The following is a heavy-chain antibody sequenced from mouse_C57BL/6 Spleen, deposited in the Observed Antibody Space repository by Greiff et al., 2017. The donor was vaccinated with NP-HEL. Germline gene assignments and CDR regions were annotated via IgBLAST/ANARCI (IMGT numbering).Heavy chain of an antibody. CDR3: ARPGYGDFDY. CDR1: GFTFSDYG. CDR2: ISSGSSTI. D-gene: IGHD2-2*01. Sequence: EVMLVESGGGLVKPGGSLKLSCAASGFTFSDYGMHWVRQAPEKGLEWVAYISSGSSTIYYADTGKGRFTISRDNAKNTLFLQMTSLRSEDTAMYYCARPGYGDFDYWGQGTTLTVSS. J-gene: IGHJ2*01. V-gene: IGHV5-17*01.